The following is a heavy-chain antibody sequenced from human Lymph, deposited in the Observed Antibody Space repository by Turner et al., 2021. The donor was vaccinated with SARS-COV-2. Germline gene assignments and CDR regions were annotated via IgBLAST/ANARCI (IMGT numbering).Heavy chain of an antibody. V-gene: IGHV3-11*06. CDR1: GFTFSDYY. CDR2: ISSSSTYT. CDR3: ARGLLPYYYYGMDV. Sequence: QVQLVDSGGGLVKPGGSLRLSCAASGFTFSDYYMSWIRQAPGKGLEWVSYISSSSTYTNYADSVKGRFTISRDNAKNSMYVQMNSLRAEDTAVYYCARGLLPYYYYGMDVWGQGTTVTVSS. D-gene: IGHD3-22*01. J-gene: IGHJ6*02.